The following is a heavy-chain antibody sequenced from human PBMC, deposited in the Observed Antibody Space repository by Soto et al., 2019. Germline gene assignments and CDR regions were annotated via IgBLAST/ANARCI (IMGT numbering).Heavy chain of an antibody. CDR3: ARDSGGGTHSSSWDN. V-gene: IGHV4-31*03. D-gene: IGHD6-13*01. Sequence: SETLSLTCTVSGGSISSGGYYWSWIRQHPGKGLEWIGYIYYSGSTYYNPSLKSRVTISVDTSKNQFSLKLSSVTAADTAVYYCARDSGGGTHSSSWDNWGQGTLVTVSS. CDR2: IYYSGST. CDR1: GGSISSGGYY. J-gene: IGHJ4*02.